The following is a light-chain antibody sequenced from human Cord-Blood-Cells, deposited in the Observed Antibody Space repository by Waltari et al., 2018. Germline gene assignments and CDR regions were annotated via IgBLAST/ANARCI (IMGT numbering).Light chain of an antibody. V-gene: IGLV2-14*01. J-gene: IGLJ3*02. CDR3: SSYTSSSTWV. Sequence: QSALTQPASVSGSPGQAITISCTGTSSDVGGYNYVSWYLQHPGKAPKLMIYEGSKRPSGVSNRFSGSKSGNTASLTISGLQAEDEADYYCSSYTSSSTWVFGGGTKLTVL. CDR2: EGS. CDR1: SSDVGGYNY.